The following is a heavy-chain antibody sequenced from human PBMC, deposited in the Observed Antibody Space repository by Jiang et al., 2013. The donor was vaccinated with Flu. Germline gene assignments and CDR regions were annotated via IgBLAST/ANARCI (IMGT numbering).Heavy chain of an antibody. CDR2: IWYDGSNK. V-gene: IGHV3-33*01. Sequence: QLVESGGGVVQPGRSLRLSCAASGFTFSSYGMHWVRQAPGKGLEWVAVIWYDGSNKYYADSVKGRFTISRDNSKNTLYLQMNSLRAEDTAVYYCARDNWQWLVTDYWGQGTLVTVSS. CDR3: ARDNWQWLVTDY. CDR1: GFTFSSYG. J-gene: IGHJ4*02. D-gene: IGHD6-19*01.